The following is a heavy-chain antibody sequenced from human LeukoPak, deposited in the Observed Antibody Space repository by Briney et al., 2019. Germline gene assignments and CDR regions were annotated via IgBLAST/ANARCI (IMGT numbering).Heavy chain of an antibody. CDR1: GGSFSGYY. V-gene: IGHV4-34*01. D-gene: IGHD6-13*01. J-gene: IGHJ6*02. CDR3: ARAGIGREDVYYYYYGMDV. CDR2: INHSGST. Sequence: SETLSLTCAVYGGSFSGYYWSWIRQPPGKGLEWIGEINHSGSTNYNPSLKSRVTISVDTSKNQFSLKLSSVTAADTAVYYCARAGIGREDVYYYYYGMDVWGQGTTVTVSS.